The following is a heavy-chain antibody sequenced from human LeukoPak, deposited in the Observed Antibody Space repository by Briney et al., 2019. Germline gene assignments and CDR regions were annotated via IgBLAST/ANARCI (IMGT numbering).Heavy chain of an antibody. CDR1: GFTFSSYG. D-gene: IGHD3-3*01. CDR2: IRYDGSNK. V-gene: IGHV3-30*02. CDR3: AKENDPRRLEWLGVAFDY. J-gene: IGHJ4*02. Sequence: GGSLRLSCAASGFTFSSYGMHWVRQAPGKGLEWVAFIRYDGSNKYYADSVKGRFTISRDNSKNTLYLQMNSLRAEDTAVYYCAKENDPRRLEWLGVAFDYWGQGTLVTVSS.